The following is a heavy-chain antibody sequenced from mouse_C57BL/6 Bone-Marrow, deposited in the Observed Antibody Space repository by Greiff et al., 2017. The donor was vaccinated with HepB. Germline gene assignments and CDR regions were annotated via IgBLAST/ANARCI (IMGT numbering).Heavy chain of an antibody. Sequence: EVQRVESGGGLVKPGGSLKLSCAASGFTFSSYAMSWVRQTPEKRLEWVATISDGGSYTYYPDNVKGRFTISRDNAKNNLYLQMSHLKSEDTAMYYCARDSPLYYYGSSYVFMDYWGQGTSVTVSS. CDR1: GFTFSSYA. CDR2: ISDGGSYT. J-gene: IGHJ4*01. CDR3: ARDSPLYYYGSSYVFMDY. V-gene: IGHV5-4*01. D-gene: IGHD1-1*01.